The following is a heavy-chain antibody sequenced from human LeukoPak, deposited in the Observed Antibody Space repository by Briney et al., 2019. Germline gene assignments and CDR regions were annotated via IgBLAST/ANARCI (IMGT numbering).Heavy chain of an antibody. CDR1: GFTFSSYG. CDR3: ARGGYYDFWSGYPERLFDY. CDR2: IWYGGSNK. V-gene: IGHV3-33*08. D-gene: IGHD3-3*01. J-gene: IGHJ4*02. Sequence: PGGSLRLSCAASGFTFSSYGMHWVRQAPGKGLEWVAVIWYGGSNKYYADSVKGRFTISRDNSKNTLYLQMNSLRAEDTAVYYCARGGYYDFWSGYPERLFDYWGQGTLVTVSS.